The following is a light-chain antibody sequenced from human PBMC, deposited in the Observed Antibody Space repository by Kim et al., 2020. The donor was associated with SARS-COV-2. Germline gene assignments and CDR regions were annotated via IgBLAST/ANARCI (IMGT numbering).Light chain of an antibody. CDR2: DVS. CDR1: SSDVGGYNY. V-gene: IGLV2-11*01. Sequence: GQSVSISFTGTSSDVGGYNYVSWYQQHPGKAPKLMIYDVSKRPSGVPDRFSGSKSGNTASLTVSGLQAEDEADYYCCSYAGSYRFVFGTGTQLTVL. J-gene: IGLJ1*01. CDR3: CSYAGSYRFV.